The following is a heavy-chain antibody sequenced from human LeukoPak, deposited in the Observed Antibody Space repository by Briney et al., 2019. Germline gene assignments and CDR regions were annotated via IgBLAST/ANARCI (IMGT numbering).Heavy chain of an antibody. CDR2: INHSGST. Sequence: SETLSLTCAVYGGSFSGYYWSWIRQPPGKGLEWIGEINHSGSTNYNPSLKSRVTISVDTSKNQFSLKLGSVTAADTAVYYCAGGGISRFYDILTGYTASHDDWFDPWGQGTLVTVSS. J-gene: IGHJ5*02. CDR1: GGSFSGYY. V-gene: IGHV4-34*01. D-gene: IGHD3-9*01. CDR3: AGGGISRFYDILTGYTASHDDWFDP.